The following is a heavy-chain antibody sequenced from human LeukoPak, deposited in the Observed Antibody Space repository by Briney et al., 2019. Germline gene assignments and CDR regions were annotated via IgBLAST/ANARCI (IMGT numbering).Heavy chain of an antibody. Sequence: GGSLRLSCAASGFTFSSYAMSWVRQAPGKGLEWVSAISGSGGSTYYADSVKGRFTISRDNAKNSLYLRMGSLRAEDTAVYYCARFSGRNWGQGTLVTVSS. CDR1: GFTFSSYA. V-gene: IGHV3-23*01. J-gene: IGHJ4*02. D-gene: IGHD2-15*01. CDR2: ISGSGGST. CDR3: ARFSGRN.